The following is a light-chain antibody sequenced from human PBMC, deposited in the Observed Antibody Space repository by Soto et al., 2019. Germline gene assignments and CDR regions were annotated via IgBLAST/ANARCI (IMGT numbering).Light chain of an antibody. CDR3: QSYDSSLSGSGV. V-gene: IGLV1-40*01. CDR2: GNN. Sequence: QSVLTQPPSGSGAPGQRVTISCTGSSSNIGAGYDVHWYQQLPGTAPKLLIYGNNNRPSGVPDRFSGSKSGTSASLAITGLQADDEADYYCQSYDSSLSGSGVFGGGTQLTVL. CDR1: SSNIGAGYD. J-gene: IGLJ3*02.